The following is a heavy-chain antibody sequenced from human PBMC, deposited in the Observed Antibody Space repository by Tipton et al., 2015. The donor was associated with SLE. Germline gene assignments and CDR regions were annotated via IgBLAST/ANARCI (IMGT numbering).Heavy chain of an antibody. CDR3: AKSLAYSDY. Sequence: RSLRLSCAASGFSFSTYAMHWVRQAPGKGLEWVAVISYDGSNENYADSVKGRFTISRDNSKSTLYLQMNSLRVEDTAMYFCAKSLAYSDYWGQGTLVTVSS. V-gene: IGHV3-30*18. CDR1: GFSFSTYA. J-gene: IGHJ4*02. D-gene: IGHD2-21*01. CDR2: ISYDGSNE.